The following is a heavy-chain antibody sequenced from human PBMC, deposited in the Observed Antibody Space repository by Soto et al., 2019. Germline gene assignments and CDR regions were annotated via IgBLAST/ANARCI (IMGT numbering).Heavy chain of an antibody. CDR3: AREWRPDY. J-gene: IGHJ4*02. CDR1: GFTFSNSW. CDR2: IKEDGTDK. Sequence: PGGSLRLSCAASGFTFSNSWMSWVRQAPGKGLEWVANIKEDGTDKYYVDSVKGRFTISRDNAKNSLYLQMNSLKAEDTAVYYCAREWRPDYWGQGTLVTVSS. V-gene: IGHV3-7*01.